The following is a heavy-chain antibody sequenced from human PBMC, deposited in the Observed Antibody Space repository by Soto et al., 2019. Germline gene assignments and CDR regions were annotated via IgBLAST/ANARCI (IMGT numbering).Heavy chain of an antibody. V-gene: IGHV1-69*12. CDR2: IIPLFGTT. Sequence: QVQLVQSGAEVKKPGSSVKVSCKASGGTFSRNAINWVRQAPGQGLEWMGGIIPLFGTTNYAQNFQGRVTITADESTNTAYMELSSLRSEDTAVYYCARDGAVTVTTSYFDYCGQGTLVSVSS. CDR3: ARDGAVTVTTSYFDY. CDR1: GGTFSRNA. D-gene: IGHD4-17*01. J-gene: IGHJ4*02.